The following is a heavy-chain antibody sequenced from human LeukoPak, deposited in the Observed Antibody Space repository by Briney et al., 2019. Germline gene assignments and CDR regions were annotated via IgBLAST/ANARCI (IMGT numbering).Heavy chain of an antibody. Sequence: SETLSLTCAVYGGSFSGYYWSWIRQPPGKGLEWIGEINHSGSTNYNPSLKSRVTISVDTSKNQFTLKLSSVTAADTAVYYCARGAFGGFGEPPNWFDPWGQGTLVTVSS. CDR2: INHSGST. V-gene: IGHV4-34*01. J-gene: IGHJ5*02. CDR1: GGSFSGYY. D-gene: IGHD3-10*01. CDR3: ARGAFGGFGEPPNWFDP.